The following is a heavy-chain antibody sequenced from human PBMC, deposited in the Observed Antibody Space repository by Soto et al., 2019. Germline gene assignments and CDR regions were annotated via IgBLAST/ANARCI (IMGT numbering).Heavy chain of an antibody. D-gene: IGHD6-6*01. J-gene: IGHJ5*02. V-gene: IGHV3-21*01. CDR2: ISSSSSYI. CDR3: ARETGSSSLWFDP. CDR1: GFTFSSYS. Sequence: EVQLVESGGGLVKPGGSLRLSCAASGFTFSSYSMNWVRQAPGKGLEWVSSISSSSSYIYYADSVKGRFTITRDNAKNPLYLQMNSLRAEDTAVYYCARETGSSSLWFDPWGQGTLVTVSS.